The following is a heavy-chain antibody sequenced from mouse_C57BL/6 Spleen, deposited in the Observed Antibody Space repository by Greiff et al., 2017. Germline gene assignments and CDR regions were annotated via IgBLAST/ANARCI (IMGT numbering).Heavy chain of an antibody. CDR3: ARERAYSNSPNWYFDV. CDR1: GYTFTSYW. J-gene: IGHJ1*03. CDR2: IDPSDSDT. D-gene: IGHD2-5*01. Sequence: QVQLQQPGAELVRPGSSVKLSCKASGYTFTSYWMHWVKQRPIQGLEWIGNIDPSDSDTHYNQKFKDKATLTVDKSSSTAYMQLSSLTAEDSAVYYGARERAYSNSPNWYFDVWGTGTTVTVSS. V-gene: IGHV1-52*01.